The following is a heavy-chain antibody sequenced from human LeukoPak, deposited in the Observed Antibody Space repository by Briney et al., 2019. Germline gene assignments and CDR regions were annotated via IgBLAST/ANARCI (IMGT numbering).Heavy chain of an antibody. CDR3: ARVSGRGSGWFNWFDP. CDR1: GYTFNGYF. D-gene: IGHD6-19*01. CDR2: INPNSGGT. Sequence: ASVKVSCKASGYTFNGYFMHRLRQAPGQGLEWIGWINPNSGGTNYAQKFQGRVTMTRDTSISTAYMELSRLRSDDTAVYYCARVSGRGSGWFNWFDPWGQGTLVTVSS. V-gene: IGHV1-2*02. J-gene: IGHJ5*02.